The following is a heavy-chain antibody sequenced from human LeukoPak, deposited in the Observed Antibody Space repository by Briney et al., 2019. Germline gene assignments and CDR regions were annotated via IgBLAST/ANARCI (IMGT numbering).Heavy chain of an antibody. D-gene: IGHD6-19*01. CDR1: GFTFSSYS. V-gene: IGHV3-21*01. Sequence: GGSLRLSCAASGFTFSSYSMNWVRQAPGKGLEWASSISSSSSYIYYADSVKGRFTISRDNAKNSLYLQMNSLRAEDTAVYYCARRPLDYSSDYYFDYWGQGTLVTVSS. CDR3: ARRPLDYSSDYYFDY. J-gene: IGHJ4*02. CDR2: ISSSSSYI.